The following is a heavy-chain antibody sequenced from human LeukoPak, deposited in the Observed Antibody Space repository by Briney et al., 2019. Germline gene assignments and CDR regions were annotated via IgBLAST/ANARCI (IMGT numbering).Heavy chain of an antibody. CDR1: GGSISSYY. CDR2: VYPSGSA. D-gene: IGHD3-22*01. CDR3: ARDYTEQHNYARSGYYWKWFDP. J-gene: IGHJ5*02. V-gene: IGHV4-4*07. Sequence: SETLSLTCTVSGGSISSYYWSWIRQPAGKGLEWIGRVYPSGSADYNPSLKSRVTMSIDTSKNQFSLKLGSVTAADTAVYYCARDYTEQHNYARSGYYWKWFDPWGQGTLVTVSS.